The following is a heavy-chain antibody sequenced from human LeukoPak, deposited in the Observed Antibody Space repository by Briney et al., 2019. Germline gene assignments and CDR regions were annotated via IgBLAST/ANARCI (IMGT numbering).Heavy chain of an antibody. V-gene: IGHV5-51*01. CDR3: ARGHCSSTSCYIFWFDP. CDR2: IYPGDSDT. Sequence: GESLKISYKGSGYSFTSYWIGWVRQMPGKGLEWMGIIYPGDSDTRYSPSFQGQVTISADKSISTAYLQWSSLKASDTAMYYCARGHCSSTSCYIFWFDPWGQGTQVTVSS. J-gene: IGHJ5*02. CDR1: GYSFTSYW. D-gene: IGHD2-2*02.